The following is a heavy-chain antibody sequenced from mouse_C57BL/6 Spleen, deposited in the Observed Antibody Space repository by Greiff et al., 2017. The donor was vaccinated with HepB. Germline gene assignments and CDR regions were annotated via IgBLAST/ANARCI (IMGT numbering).Heavy chain of an antibody. J-gene: IGHJ3*01. CDR2: IYPRSGNT. CDR3: ARSTTVESPWFAY. CDR1: GYTFTSYG. V-gene: IGHV1-81*01. Sequence: QVQLQQSGAELARPGASVKLSCKASGYTFTSYGISWVKQRTGQGLEWIGEIYPRSGNTYYNEKFKGKATLTADKSSSTAYMERRSLTSEDSAVYFCARSTTVESPWFAYWGQGTLVTVAA. D-gene: IGHD1-1*01.